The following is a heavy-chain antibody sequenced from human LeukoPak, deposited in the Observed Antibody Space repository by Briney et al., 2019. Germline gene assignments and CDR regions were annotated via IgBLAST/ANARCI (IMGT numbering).Heavy chain of an antibody. D-gene: IGHD2-2*01. V-gene: IGHV4-39*01. CDR2: IYYSGST. CDR1: GGSISSSSYY. Sequence: SETLSLTCTVSGGSISSSSYYWGWIRQPPGKGLEWIGSIYYSGSTYYNPSLKSRVTISVDTSKNQFSLKLSSVTAADTAVYYCARVGDPEGDIVVVPATFDYWSQGTLVTVSS. J-gene: IGHJ4*02. CDR3: ARVGDPEGDIVVVPATFDY.